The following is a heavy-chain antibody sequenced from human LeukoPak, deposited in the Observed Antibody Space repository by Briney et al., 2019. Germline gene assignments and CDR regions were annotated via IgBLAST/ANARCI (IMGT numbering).Heavy chain of an antibody. CDR3: AREVVAGTLGIDY. Sequence: PSETLSLTCTVSGGSISSSSYYWGWIRQPPGKGLEWIGSIYYSGSTYYNPSLKSRVTISVDTSKNQFSLKLSSVTAADTAVYYCAREVVAGTLGIDYWGQGTLVTVSS. CDR2: IYYSGST. J-gene: IGHJ4*02. D-gene: IGHD6-19*01. V-gene: IGHV4-39*07. CDR1: GGSISSSSYY.